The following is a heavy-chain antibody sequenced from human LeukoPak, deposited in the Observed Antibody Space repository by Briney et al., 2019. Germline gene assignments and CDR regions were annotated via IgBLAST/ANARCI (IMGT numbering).Heavy chain of an antibody. CDR3: AKVRIQLWPRDYFDY. J-gene: IGHJ4*02. Sequence: GGSLRLSCVASGFTFTNYAMSWVRQAPGKGLVWVSLINAGGGSAYYADSVKGRFTISRDNSRNTLYLQMNSLRAEDTAVYYCAKVRIQLWPRDYFDYWGQGTLVTVSS. V-gene: IGHV3-23*01. CDR1: GFTFTNYA. D-gene: IGHD5-18*01. CDR2: INAGGGSA.